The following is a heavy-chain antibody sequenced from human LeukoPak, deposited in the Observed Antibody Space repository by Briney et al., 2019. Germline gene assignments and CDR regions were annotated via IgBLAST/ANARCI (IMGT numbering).Heavy chain of an antibody. CDR1: GFTFSSYS. V-gene: IGHV3-21*01. Sequence: GESLRLSCAASGFTFSSYSMNWVRQAPGKGLEWVSSISSSSSYIYYADSVKGRFTISRDNAKNSLYLQMNSLRAEDTAVYYCARPSTQGRVAGAFDIWGQGTMVTVSS. CDR3: ARPSTQGRVAGAFDI. J-gene: IGHJ3*02. D-gene: IGHD6-19*01. CDR2: ISSSSSYI.